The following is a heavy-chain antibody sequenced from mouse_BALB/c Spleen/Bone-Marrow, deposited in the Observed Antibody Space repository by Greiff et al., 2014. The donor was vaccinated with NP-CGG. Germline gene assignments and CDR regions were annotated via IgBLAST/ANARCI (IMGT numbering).Heavy chain of an antibody. V-gene: IGHV2-9*02. CDR2: IWADGST. Sequence: VNLVESGPGLVAPSQSLSITCTVSGFSLTSYGVHWVRRPPGKGLEWLGVIWADGSTNYNSALMSRLSISKDNSKSQVFLKMNSLQTDDTAMYYCSRITTATGAMDYWGQGTSVTVSS. CDR3: SRITTATGAMDY. D-gene: IGHD1-2*01. CDR1: GFSLTSYG. J-gene: IGHJ4*01.